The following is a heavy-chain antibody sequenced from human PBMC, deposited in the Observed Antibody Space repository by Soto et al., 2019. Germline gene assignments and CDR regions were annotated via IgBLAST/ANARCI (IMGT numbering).Heavy chain of an antibody. Sequence: QLQLQESGPGLVKPSETLSLTCTVSGGSISSSSYYWSWIRQPPGKGLEWIGNIYYSGSTYYNPSLKSRVTISVDTSKNQFSLKLSSVTAADTAVYYCASRGYSYGRPFDPWGQGTLVTVSS. V-gene: IGHV4-39*01. CDR3: ASRGYSYGRPFDP. J-gene: IGHJ5*02. CDR2: IYYSGST. D-gene: IGHD5-18*01. CDR1: GGSISSSSYY.